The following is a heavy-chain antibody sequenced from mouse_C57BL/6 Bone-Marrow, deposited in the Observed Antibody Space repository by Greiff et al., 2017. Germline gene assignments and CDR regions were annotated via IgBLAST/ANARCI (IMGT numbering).Heavy chain of an antibody. CDR1: GYAFSSSW. CDR3: ARSGDGYYFYYFDY. J-gene: IGHJ2*01. CDR2: IYPGDGDT. V-gene: IGHV1-82*01. Sequence: VNLVESGPELVKPGASVKISCKASGYAFSSSWMNWVKQRPGKGLEWIGRIYPGDGDTNYNGKFKGKATMTADKSSSTAYMQLSSLTSEDSAVYFCARSGDGYYFYYFDYWGQGTTLTVSS. D-gene: IGHD2-3*01.